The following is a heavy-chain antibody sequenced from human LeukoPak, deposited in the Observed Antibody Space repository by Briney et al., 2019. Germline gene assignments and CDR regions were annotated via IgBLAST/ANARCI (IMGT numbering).Heavy chain of an antibody. V-gene: IGHV3-23*01. CDR1: GFTFSTYA. Sequence: GGSLRLSCAASGFTFSTYAMSWVRQAPGKGLEWVSTISGGGDSTYYTDSVKGRFAISRDNSKNTLYLQMNSLRAEDTAVYYCAKDAGSGYDYWGQGTLVTVSS. J-gene: IGHJ4*02. CDR2: ISGGGDST. CDR3: AKDAGSGYDY. D-gene: IGHD3-22*01.